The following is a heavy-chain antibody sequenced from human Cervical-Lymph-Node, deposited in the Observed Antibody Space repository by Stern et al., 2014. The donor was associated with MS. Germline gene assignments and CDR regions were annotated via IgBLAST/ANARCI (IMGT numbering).Heavy chain of an antibody. J-gene: IGHJ4*02. CDR3: ARQNMVRGVTKLDF. CDR2: INPATGAT. D-gene: IGHD3-10*01. Sequence: QMQMVQSGTAVKKSGASVRVSCKASGYTFSIYYMHWGRQAPGQGLEWLGIINPATGATTYTQKFQDRVTMTNDTSTSTLYLEMSSLISEDTAVYYCARQNMVRGVTKLDFWGQGTLVTVSS. V-gene: IGHV1-46*01. CDR1: GYTFSIYY.